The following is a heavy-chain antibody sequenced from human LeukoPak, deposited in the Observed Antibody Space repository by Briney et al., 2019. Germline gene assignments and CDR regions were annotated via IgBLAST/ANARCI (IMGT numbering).Heavy chain of an antibody. D-gene: IGHD3-3*01. CDR1: GFTFNIFG. V-gene: IGHV3-30*02. CDR2: ITYDGSNK. J-gene: IGHJ3*02. CDR3: AKEALEWSPPDI. Sequence: QSGGSLRLSCAASGFTFNIFGMHWVRQAPGKGLEWATFITYDGSNKYYADSVKGRFTISRDNSKNTLYLQVNSLRPEDTAVYYCAKEALEWSPPDIWGQGTTVTVSS.